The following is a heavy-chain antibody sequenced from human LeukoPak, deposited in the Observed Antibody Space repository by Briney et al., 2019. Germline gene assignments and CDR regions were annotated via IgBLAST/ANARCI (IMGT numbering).Heavy chain of an antibody. V-gene: IGHV3-11*03. D-gene: IGHD4-17*01. J-gene: IGHJ3*02. CDR1: GFASRDFY. Sequence: SLSPSCAASGFASRDFYTNWSRHAHGSGLGWVSYISSSSSYTNYADCVEGRFNISRDNAKISLYLQMNSLRAEDTAVYYCAKARLRNDAFDIWGQGTRVTVSS. CDR2: ISSSSSYT. CDR3: AKARLRNDAFDI.